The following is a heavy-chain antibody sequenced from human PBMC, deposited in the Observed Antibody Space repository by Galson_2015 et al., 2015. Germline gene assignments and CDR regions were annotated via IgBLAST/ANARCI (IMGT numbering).Heavy chain of an antibody. J-gene: IGHJ6*02. CDR2: ISGSGVST. CDR1: GFIFSNYA. Sequence: SLRLSCAASGFIFSNYAMNWVRQAPGKGLEWVSGISGSGVSTYYADSVRGRVTISRDKSKSTVYLQMNSLRVEDTAVYYCAKDLVGAVVYQYGMDVWGQGTTVTVFS. D-gene: IGHD2-15*01. V-gene: IGHV3-23*01. CDR3: AKDLVGAVVYQYGMDV.